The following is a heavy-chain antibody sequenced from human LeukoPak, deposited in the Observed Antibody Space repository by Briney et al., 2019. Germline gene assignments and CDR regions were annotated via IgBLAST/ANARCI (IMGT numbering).Heavy chain of an antibody. Sequence: GSLRLSCAASGFTFSKYWMLWVRQAPGKGLESVSRINTDGTVTTYADSVKGRFTVSRDNAENTMFLQMNSVRDEDTAVYYCATKQWLAPPPDSWGQGTPVTVSS. V-gene: IGHV3-74*01. D-gene: IGHD6-19*01. CDR3: ATKQWLAPPPDS. CDR1: GFTFSKYW. J-gene: IGHJ4*02. CDR2: INTDGTVT.